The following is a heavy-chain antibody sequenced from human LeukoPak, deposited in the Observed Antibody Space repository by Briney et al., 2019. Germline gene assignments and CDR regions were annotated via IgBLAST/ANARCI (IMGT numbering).Heavy chain of an antibody. V-gene: IGHV3-23*01. J-gene: IGHJ6*03. CDR1: GFTFSSYA. CDR3: ARYYYGSGSYYNVFNYYYYMGV. CDR2: IRGSGGST. Sequence: GGSLRLSCAASGFTFSSYAMSWVRQAPGNGLEWVSAIRGSGGSTYYADSVKGRFTISRDNSKNTLYLQMHSLRAEDTAVYYCARYYYGSGSYYNVFNYYYYMGVWGKGTTVTVSS. D-gene: IGHD3-10*01.